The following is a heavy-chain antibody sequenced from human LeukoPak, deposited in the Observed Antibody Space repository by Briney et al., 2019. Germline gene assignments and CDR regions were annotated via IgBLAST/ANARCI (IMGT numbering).Heavy chain of an antibody. CDR1: GFTVSSNY. J-gene: IGHJ4*02. CDR2: IYSGGST. D-gene: IGHD3-22*01. Sequence: PGGSLRLSCAASGFTVSSNYMSWVRQAPGKGLEWVSVIYSGGSTYYADSVKGRFTISRDNSKNMLYLQMNSLRAEDTAVYYCARIYDSSGYHSAFYDYWGQGTLVTVSS. V-gene: IGHV3-66*01. CDR3: ARIYDSSGYHSAFYDY.